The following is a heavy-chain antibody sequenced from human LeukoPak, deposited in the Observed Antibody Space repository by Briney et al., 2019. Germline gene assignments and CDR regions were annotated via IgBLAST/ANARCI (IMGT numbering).Heavy chain of an antibody. J-gene: IGHJ4*02. V-gene: IGHV1-8*03. CDR3: ARDGYYYDDSGYLSF. CDR1: GYSFTNYD. CDR2: MNPKSGDT. D-gene: IGHD3-22*01. Sequence: ASVKVSCKASGYSFTNYDINWVRQATGQGLEWMGWMNPKSGDTGYSQKFQGRVFITRDTSINTAYLELSSLGSDDTAVYYCARDGYYYDDSGYLSFWGQGTLVTVSS.